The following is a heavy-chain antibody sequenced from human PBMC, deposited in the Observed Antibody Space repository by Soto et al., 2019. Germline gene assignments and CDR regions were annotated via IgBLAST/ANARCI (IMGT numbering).Heavy chain of an antibody. J-gene: IGHJ4*02. Sequence: PGGSLRLSCIVSGFTFDDYTMHWVRQAPGKGLEFVSTISWEGRDTYYADFVEGRFTISRDNSKNSLYLQMNSLRTEDTALYYCAKLMTGSGDFDSWGQGTLVTVSS. CDR3: AKLMTGSGDFDS. D-gene: IGHD3-9*01. V-gene: IGHV3-43*01. CDR1: GFTFDDYT. CDR2: ISWEGRDT.